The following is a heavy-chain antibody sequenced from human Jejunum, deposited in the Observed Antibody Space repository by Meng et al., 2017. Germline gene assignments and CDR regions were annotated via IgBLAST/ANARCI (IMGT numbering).Heavy chain of an antibody. CDR2: IFHSGST. CDR1: GASITSSNW. Sequence: LRGAGPVLWKPSGTPSLTCAGSGASITSSNWWSWVRQPPGKGLEWIGEIFHSGSTNYNPPLKSRVTISVDKSKNQFSLKVTSVTAADTATYYCARFDISTAGRGDYWGQGILVTVSS. J-gene: IGHJ4*02. D-gene: IGHD6-13*01. CDR3: ARFDISTAGRGDY. V-gene: IGHV4-4*02.